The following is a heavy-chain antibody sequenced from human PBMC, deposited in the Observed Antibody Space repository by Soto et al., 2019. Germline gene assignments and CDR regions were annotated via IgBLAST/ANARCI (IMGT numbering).Heavy chain of an antibody. CDR3: AAVSPTVN. D-gene: IGHD1-1*01. J-gene: IGHJ4*02. CDR1: GYTFTGYY. V-gene: IGHV1-58*02. CDR2: IVVGSGNT. Sequence: GASVKVSCKASGYTFTGYYMQWVRQARGQRLEWIGWIVVGSGNTNYAQKFQERVTITRDMSTSTAYMELSSLRSKDTAVYYCAAVSPTVNWGQGTLVTSPQ.